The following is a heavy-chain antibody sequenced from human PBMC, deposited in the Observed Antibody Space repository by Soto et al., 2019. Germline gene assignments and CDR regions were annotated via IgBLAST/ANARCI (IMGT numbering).Heavy chain of an antibody. V-gene: IGHV1-18*01. CDR1: GYTFTSYH. CDR2: ISAYNTNT. Sequence: QVQLVQSGAEVKKPGASVKVSCKTSGYTFTSYHISWVRQAPGQGLEWMRWISAYNTNTNYAQKFQGRVTMTTDTLTSKAYMELRSLRSDDTAVYYCARDTPPTDYWGQGTLVTVSS. CDR3: ARDTPPTDY. J-gene: IGHJ4*02.